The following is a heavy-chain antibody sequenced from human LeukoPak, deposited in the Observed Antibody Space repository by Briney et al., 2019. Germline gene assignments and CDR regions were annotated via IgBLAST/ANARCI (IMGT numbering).Heavy chain of an antibody. J-gene: IGHJ6*02. D-gene: IGHD2-15*01. CDR1: GGSISSYY. Sequence: SETLSLTCTVSGGSISSYYWSWIRQPPGKGLEWIGYIHYSGSTNYNPSLKSRVTISVDTSKKQFTLKLSSVTAADTAVYYCANDTCYRGLDVWGQGTTVTVSS. CDR2: IHYSGST. V-gene: IGHV4-59*08. CDR3: ANDTCYRGLDV.